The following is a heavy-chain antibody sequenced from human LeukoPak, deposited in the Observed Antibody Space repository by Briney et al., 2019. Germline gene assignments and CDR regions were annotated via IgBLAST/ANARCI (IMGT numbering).Heavy chain of an antibody. CDR1: GFTFSTYG. CDR2: IRNDGSNK. Sequence: PGGSLRLSCAASGFTFSTYGLHWVRQAPGKGLEWVAFIRNDGSNKYYADSVKGRFTISRDNSRNTLSLQMNSLGVEDTAVYYCAKIEVSATLDYWGQGTLVTVSS. V-gene: IGHV3-30*02. J-gene: IGHJ4*02. D-gene: IGHD5/OR15-5a*01. CDR3: AKIEVSATLDY.